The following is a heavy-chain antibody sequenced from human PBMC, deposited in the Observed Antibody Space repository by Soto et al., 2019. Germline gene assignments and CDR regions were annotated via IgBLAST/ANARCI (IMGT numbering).Heavy chain of an antibody. CDR3: ARSVVHQWLVHDAFDV. J-gene: IGHJ3*01. V-gene: IGHV4-39*07. Sequence: SETLSLTCRVSGDSISDTIYYWGWIRQPPGMGLEWIGSIHYSGSTQFHPSFKSRVTISIDTSKNQFSLRLTSVTAADTAVYYCARSVVHQWLVHDAFDVWGRGTLVTVSS. D-gene: IGHD6-19*01. CDR2: IHYSGST. CDR1: GDSISDTIYY.